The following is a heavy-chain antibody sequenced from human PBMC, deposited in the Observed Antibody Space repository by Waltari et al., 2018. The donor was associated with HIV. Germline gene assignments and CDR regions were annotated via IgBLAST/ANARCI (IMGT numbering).Heavy chain of an antibody. CDR3: AHSLFPGFYY. D-gene: IGHD2-21*01. Sequence: QITLKESGPTLVKPTQTLTLTCTFSGFSLSTSGVGVGWIRPPPGRALEWLALIYWNDNNHYSPSLKRRLTITKDTSKNQVVLTMTNMDPVDTATYYCAHSLFPGFYYWGQGTLVTVSS. J-gene: IGHJ4*02. V-gene: IGHV2-5*01. CDR2: IYWNDNN. CDR1: GFSLSTSGVG.